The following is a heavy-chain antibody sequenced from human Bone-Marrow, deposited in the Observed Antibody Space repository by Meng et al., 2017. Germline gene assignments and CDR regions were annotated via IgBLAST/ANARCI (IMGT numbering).Heavy chain of an antibody. CDR2: INPSGGST. CDR1: GYTFTSYY. Sequence: QGQRVQFGAEVKKPGASVKVSCKASGYTFTSYYMHWVRQAPGQGLEWMGIINPSGGSTSYAQKFQGRVTMTRDTSTSTVYMELSSLRSEDTAVYYCASAYYDSSGYYLGPIDYWGQGTLVTVSS. V-gene: IGHV1-46*01. D-gene: IGHD3-22*01. J-gene: IGHJ4*02. CDR3: ASAYYDSSGYYLGPIDY.